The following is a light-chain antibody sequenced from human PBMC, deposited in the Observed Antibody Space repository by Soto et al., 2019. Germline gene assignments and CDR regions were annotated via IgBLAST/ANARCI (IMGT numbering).Light chain of an antibody. CDR1: QSISIN. V-gene: IGKV3-15*01. Sequence: EIVMPQSPATLSASPGERYILSCRASQSISINFAWYQQQPAQAPXXLIYAASNRATGVPARFIVIWSGTEFTLALSSLQSEDFAVYYCQQYNNWITFGQGTRLEIK. CDR2: AAS. J-gene: IGKJ5*01. CDR3: QQYNNWIT.